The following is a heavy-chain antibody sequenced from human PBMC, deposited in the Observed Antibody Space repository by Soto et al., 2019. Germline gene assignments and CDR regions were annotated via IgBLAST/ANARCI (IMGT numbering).Heavy chain of an antibody. CDR1: GGSFSGYY. V-gene: IGHV4-34*01. D-gene: IGHD3-10*01. Sequence: QVQLQQWGAGLLKPSETLSLTCAVYGGSFSGYYWSWIRQPPGKGLEWIGEINHSGSTNYNPSLKSRVTISVDTSKNQFSLKLSSVTAADTAVYYCAKGYYYGSGRSVYFDYWGQGTLVTVSS. CDR3: AKGYYYGSGRSVYFDY. CDR2: INHSGST. J-gene: IGHJ4*02.